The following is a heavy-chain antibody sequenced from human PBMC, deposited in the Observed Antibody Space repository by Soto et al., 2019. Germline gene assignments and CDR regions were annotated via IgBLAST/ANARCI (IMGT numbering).Heavy chain of an antibody. CDR3: ARTKTYNWFDP. CDR2: IYYSGST. V-gene: IGHV4-31*03. D-gene: IGHD2-8*01. CDR1: GGSISSGGYY. Sequence: NPSETLSLTCTVSGGSISSGGYYWSWIRQHPGKGLEWIGYIYYSGSTYYNPSLKSRVTISVDTSKNQFSLKLSSVTAADTAVYYCARTKTYNWFDPWGQGTLVTVSS. J-gene: IGHJ5*02.